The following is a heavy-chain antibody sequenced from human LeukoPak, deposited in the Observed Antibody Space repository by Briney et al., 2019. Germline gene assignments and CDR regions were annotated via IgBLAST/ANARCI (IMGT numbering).Heavy chain of an antibody. CDR3: ASVGKDYASGPGVY. D-gene: IGHD3-10*01. J-gene: IGHJ4*02. V-gene: IGHV4-59*01. Sequence: SETPSLTCTVSGGSISTYSWTWIRQPPGKGLEWIGNIYYSGSTNYNPSLKSRVTISIDTSKNQFSLKLSSVAAADTAVYYCASVGKDYASGPGVYWGQGTLVTVSS. CDR1: GGSISTYS. CDR2: IYYSGST.